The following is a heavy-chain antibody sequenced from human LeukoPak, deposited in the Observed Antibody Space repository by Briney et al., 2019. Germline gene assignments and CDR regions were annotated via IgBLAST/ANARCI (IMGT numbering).Heavy chain of an antibody. Sequence: PSETLSLTCAVYGGSFSGYYWSWLRQPPGKGLEWIGEINHSGSTNYNPSLKSRVTISVDTSKTQFSLKLNSVTAADTAVYYCARGRSRIFGVVTIDYWGQGTLVTVSS. J-gene: IGHJ4*02. CDR1: GGSFSGYY. V-gene: IGHV4-34*01. CDR3: ARGRSRIFGVVTIDY. CDR2: INHSGST. D-gene: IGHD3-3*01.